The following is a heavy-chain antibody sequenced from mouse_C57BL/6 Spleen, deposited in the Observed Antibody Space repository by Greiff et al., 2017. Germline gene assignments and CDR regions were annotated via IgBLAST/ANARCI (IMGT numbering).Heavy chain of an antibody. Sequence: QVQLQQPGAELVKPGASVKLSCKASGYTFTSYWMHWVKQRPGQGLEWIGMIHPNSRSTNYNEKFKSKATLTVDKSSSTAYMQLSSLTSEDSAVYYCARGLRGANYFDYWGQGTTLTVSS. CDR2: IHPNSRST. V-gene: IGHV1-64*01. CDR1: GYTFTSYW. J-gene: IGHJ2*01. CDR3: ARGLRGANYFDY. D-gene: IGHD2-4*01.